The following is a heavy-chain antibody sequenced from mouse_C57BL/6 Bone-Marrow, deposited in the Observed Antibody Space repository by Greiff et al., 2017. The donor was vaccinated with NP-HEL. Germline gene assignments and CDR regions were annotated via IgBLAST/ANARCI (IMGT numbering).Heavy chain of an antibody. CDR1: GYAFSSSW. V-gene: IGHV1-82*01. CDR3: ARLGSNRYFDV. D-gene: IGHD2-5*01. Sequence: QVQLQQSGPELVKPGASVKISCKASGYAFSSSWMNWVKQRPGKGLEWIGRIYPGDGDTNYNGKFKGKATLTADKSSSTAYIQLSSLTSEDSAVYFCARLGSNRYFDVWGTGTTVTVSS. J-gene: IGHJ1*03. CDR2: IYPGDGDT.